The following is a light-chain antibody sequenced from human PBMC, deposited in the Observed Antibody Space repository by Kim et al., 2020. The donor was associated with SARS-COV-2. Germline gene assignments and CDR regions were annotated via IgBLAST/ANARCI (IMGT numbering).Light chain of an antibody. V-gene: IGKV3-20*01. CDR2: GAS. Sequence: EIVLTQSPGTLSLSPGERATLSCRASQSVSSTYLAWYQQKPGQAPRLLISGASSRATDIPDRFSGSGSGTDFTLTISRLEPEDFAVYYCQQYGSSLYTFGQGTKLEI. CDR1: QSVSSTY. CDR3: QQYGSSLYT. J-gene: IGKJ2*01.